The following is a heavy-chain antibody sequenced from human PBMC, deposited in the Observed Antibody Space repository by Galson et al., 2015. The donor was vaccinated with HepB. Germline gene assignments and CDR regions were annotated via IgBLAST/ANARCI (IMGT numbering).Heavy chain of an antibody. V-gene: IGHV5-51*01. CDR1: GYKFASFW. D-gene: IGHD6-19*01. CDR2: IYSGDSDI. CDR3: ARSIAVSGTYFSGLDV. Sequence: QSGAEVKKPGESLKISCKGSGYKFASFWIAWVRQTPGKGLESMGIIYSGDSDIRYNPTFQGQVTISVDKSISTACLQWSSLKASDTAMYYCARSIAVSGTYFSGLDVWGQGTTVTVSS. J-gene: IGHJ6*02.